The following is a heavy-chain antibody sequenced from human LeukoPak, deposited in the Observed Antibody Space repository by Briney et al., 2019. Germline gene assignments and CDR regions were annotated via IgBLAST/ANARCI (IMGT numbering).Heavy chain of an antibody. CDR2: IRYDGSNK. Sequence: PGGSLRLSCAASGFTFSSYGMHWVRQAPGKGLEWVAFIRYDGSNKYYADSVKGRFTISRDNSKNTLYLQMNSLRAEDTAVNYCAKVLWIAAAEPFDYWGQGTLVTVSS. V-gene: IGHV3-30*02. J-gene: IGHJ4*02. CDR1: GFTFSSYG. CDR3: AKVLWIAAAEPFDY. D-gene: IGHD6-13*01.